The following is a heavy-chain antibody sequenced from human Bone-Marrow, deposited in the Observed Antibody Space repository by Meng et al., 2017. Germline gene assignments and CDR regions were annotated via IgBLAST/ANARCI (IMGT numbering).Heavy chain of an antibody. J-gene: IGHJ4*02. D-gene: IGHD7-27*01. CDR2: MNPNSGNT. CDR3: ARGVLLELGKMG. Sequence: ASVKVSCKASGYTFTSYDINWVRQATGQGLEWMGWMNPNSGNTGYAQKFQGRVTMTRNTSISTAYMELSSLRSEETAVYYCARGVLLELGKMGWGQGTLVTVSS. V-gene: IGHV1-8*01. CDR1: GYTFTSYD.